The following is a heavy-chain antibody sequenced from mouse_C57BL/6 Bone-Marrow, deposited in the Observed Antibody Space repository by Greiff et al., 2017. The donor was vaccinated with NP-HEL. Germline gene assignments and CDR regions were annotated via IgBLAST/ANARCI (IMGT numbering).Heavy chain of an antibody. CDR3: ARCDGYYDFDY. CDR2: INPSTGGT. Sequence: EVQLQQSGPELVKPGASVKISCKASGYSFTGYYMNWVKQSPEKSLEWIGEINPSTGGTTYNQKFKAKATLTVDKSSSTAYMQLKSLTSEDSAVYYCARCDGYYDFDYWGQGTTLTVSS. D-gene: IGHD2-3*01. V-gene: IGHV1-42*01. CDR1: GYSFTGYY. J-gene: IGHJ2*01.